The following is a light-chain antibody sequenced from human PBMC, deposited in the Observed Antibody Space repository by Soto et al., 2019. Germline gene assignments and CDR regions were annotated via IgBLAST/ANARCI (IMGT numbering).Light chain of an antibody. Sequence: DIQMTQSPSSLSASVGDRVTITCRASHDITNYLAWYQQKPGKVPKLLIYAASTLQSGVPSRFSGSGSGTDFALTISSLQPEDAATYFCQKCSGPPPFTFGPGTIVDMK. CDR2: AAS. CDR1: HDITNY. V-gene: IGKV1-27*01. J-gene: IGKJ3*01. CDR3: QKCSGPPPFT.